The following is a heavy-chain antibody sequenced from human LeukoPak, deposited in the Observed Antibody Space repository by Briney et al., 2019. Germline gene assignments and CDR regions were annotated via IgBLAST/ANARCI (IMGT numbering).Heavy chain of an antibody. D-gene: IGHD3-16*01. J-gene: IGHJ4*03. CDR2: INHSGST. CDR1: GGSFSGYY. V-gene: IGHV4-34*01. CDR3: ASLRVPGYFDY. Sequence: SETLSLTCAVYGGSFSGYYWSWIRQPPGKGLEWIGEINHSGSTNYNPSLKSRVTISVDTSKNQFSLKLSSVTAADTAVFYCASLRVPGYFDYWGQGTLVTVSS.